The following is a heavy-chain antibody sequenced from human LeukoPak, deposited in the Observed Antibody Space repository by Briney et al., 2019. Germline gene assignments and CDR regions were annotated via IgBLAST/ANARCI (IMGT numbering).Heavy chain of an antibody. CDR3: AKNGDRGAYCTGGTCYPYFYYYKDV. J-gene: IGHJ6*03. CDR1: GITFSSYG. CDR2: ISSTGGTT. Sequence: GGSLRLSCAASGITFSSYGMSWVRQAPGKGLEWVSSISSTGGTTYYADSVKGRFTISRDNSKNTLYLQMNSLRAEDTAIYYCAKNGDRGAYCTGGTCYPYFYYYKDVWGKGTTVT. D-gene: IGHD2-15*01. V-gene: IGHV3-23*01.